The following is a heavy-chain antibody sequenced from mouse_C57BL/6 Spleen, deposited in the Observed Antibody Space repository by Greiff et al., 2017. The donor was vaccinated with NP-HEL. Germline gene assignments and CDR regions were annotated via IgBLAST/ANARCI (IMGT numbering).Heavy chain of an antibody. Sequence: EVQLQESGPGMVKPSQSLPLTCTVTGYSITSGYDCHWIRHFPGNQLELMGYISSSGSTNSNPSLKSRIPITHATSTNHFFLKLNSVATEDTATYYYARSGYYPYYYDCWGQGTTLTVSS. CDR2: ISSSGST. D-gene: IGHD2-3*01. CDR1: GYSITSGYD. V-gene: IGHV3-1*01. CDR3: ARSGYYPYYYDC. J-gene: IGHJ2*01.